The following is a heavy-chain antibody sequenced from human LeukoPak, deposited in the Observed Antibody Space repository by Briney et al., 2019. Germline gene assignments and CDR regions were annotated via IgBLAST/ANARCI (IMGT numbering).Heavy chain of an antibody. CDR2: IYYSGST. Sequence: SETLSLTCTVSGGSISSYYWSWIRQPPGKGLEWIGYIYYSGSTNYNPSLKSRVTISVDTSKNQFSLKLSSVTAADTAVYYCAREVGYSSSWLGVYFDYWGQGTLATVSS. D-gene: IGHD6-13*01. CDR3: AREVGYSSSWLGVYFDY. V-gene: IGHV4-59*12. CDR1: GGSISSYY. J-gene: IGHJ4*02.